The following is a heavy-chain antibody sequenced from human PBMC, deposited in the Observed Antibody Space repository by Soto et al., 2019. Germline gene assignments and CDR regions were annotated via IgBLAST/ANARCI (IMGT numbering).Heavy chain of an antibody. D-gene: IGHD6-13*01. CDR3: ARVQDSSWYFDY. J-gene: IGHJ4*02. Sequence: SDTLSLTCTVSGGSISSGGYYWSWIRQHPGKGLEWIGYIYYSGSTYYNPSLRSRVTISVDTSKNQFSLKLSSVTAADTAVYYCARVQDSSWYFDYWGQGTLVTVSS. V-gene: IGHV4-31*03. CDR2: IYYSGST. CDR1: GGSISSGGYY.